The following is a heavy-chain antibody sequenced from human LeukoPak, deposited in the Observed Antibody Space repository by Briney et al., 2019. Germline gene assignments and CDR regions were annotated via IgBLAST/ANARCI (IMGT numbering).Heavy chain of an antibody. CDR1: GGSISTYC. D-gene: IGHD4-23*01. CDR3: ARRLYYDGNPFDY. J-gene: IGHJ4*02. Sequence: SETLSLTCTVSGGSISTYCWSWIRQPPGKGLEWIGYIYYSGSTNYNPSLKSRVTISVDTSKNQFSLKLTSVTAADTAVYYCARRLYYDGNPFDYWGQGTLVTVSS. CDR2: IYYSGST. V-gene: IGHV4-59*08.